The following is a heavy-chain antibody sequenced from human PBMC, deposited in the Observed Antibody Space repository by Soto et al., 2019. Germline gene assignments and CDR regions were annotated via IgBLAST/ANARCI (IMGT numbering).Heavy chain of an antibody. D-gene: IGHD3-22*01. CDR1: GYTFTSYA. J-gene: IGHJ4*02. Sequence: ASVKVSCKASGYTFTSYAMHWVRRAPGQRLEWMGWINAGNGNTKYSQKFQGRVTITRDTSASTAYMELSSLRSEDTAVYYCARGGTQNPYYYDSSGYPPFDYWGEGTLVTVSS. CDR3: ARGGTQNPYYYDSSGYPPFDY. CDR2: INAGNGNT. V-gene: IGHV1-3*01.